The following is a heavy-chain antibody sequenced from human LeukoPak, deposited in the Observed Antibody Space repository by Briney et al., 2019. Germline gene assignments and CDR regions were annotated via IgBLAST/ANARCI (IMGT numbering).Heavy chain of an antibody. D-gene: IGHD2-2*01. V-gene: IGHV3-11*06. Sequence: GGSLRLSCAASGFTFSDYYMSWIRQAPGKGLEWVSYISSSSSYTNYADSVKGRFTISRDNAKNSLYLQMNSLRAEDTAMHYCARDLFVVVPAAYNDYWGQGTLVTVSS. CDR2: ISSSSSYT. CDR3: ARDLFVVVPAAYNDY. CDR1: GFTFSDYY. J-gene: IGHJ4*02.